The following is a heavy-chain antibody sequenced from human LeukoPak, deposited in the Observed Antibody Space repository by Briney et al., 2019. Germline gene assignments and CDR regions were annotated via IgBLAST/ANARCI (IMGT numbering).Heavy chain of an antibody. CDR3: AREESDWSSLGYYYHYMDV. D-gene: IGHD3-9*01. V-gene: IGHV4-34*01. J-gene: IGHJ6*03. Sequence: SETLSLTCAVYGGSFSGYYWSWIRQPPGKGLEWIGEINHSGSTKYNPSLKSRVTISVDTSKNQFSLKLGSVTAADTAMYYCAREESDWSSLGYYYHYMDVWGKGTTVTISS. CDR2: INHSGST. CDR1: GGSFSGYY.